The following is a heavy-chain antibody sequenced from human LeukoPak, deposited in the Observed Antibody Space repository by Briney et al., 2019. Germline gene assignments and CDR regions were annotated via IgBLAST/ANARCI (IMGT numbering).Heavy chain of an antibody. CDR1: GYTFTIYY. D-gene: IGHD3-3*01. CDR3: ASYDFWSGYFAY. J-gene: IGHJ4*02. CDR2: INPSGGST. V-gene: IGHV1-46*01. Sequence: GASVNVSCNASGYTFTIYYMHWVRQAPGQLREWMGIINPSGGSTSYAQKFQGRVTMTRDMSTSTVYMELSSLRSEDTAVYYCASYDFWSGYFAYWGQGTMVTVSS.